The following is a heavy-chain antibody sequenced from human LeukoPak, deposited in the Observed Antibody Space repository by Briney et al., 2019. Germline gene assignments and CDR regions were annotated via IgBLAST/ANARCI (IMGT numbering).Heavy chain of an antibody. Sequence: GGSLRLSCAASGFTFSSYGMHWVRQAPGKGLEWVAFIRYDGSNKYYADSVKGRFTISRDNSKNTLNLQMNSLRAEDTAVYYCARTREQWQVLDYWGQGTLVTVSS. J-gene: IGHJ4*02. CDR1: GFTFSSYG. CDR2: IRYDGSNK. V-gene: IGHV3-30*02. D-gene: IGHD6-19*01. CDR3: ARTREQWQVLDY.